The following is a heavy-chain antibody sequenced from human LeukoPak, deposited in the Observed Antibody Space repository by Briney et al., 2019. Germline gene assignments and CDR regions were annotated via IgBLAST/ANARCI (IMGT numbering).Heavy chain of an antibody. D-gene: IGHD5-18*01. CDR1: GYTFTGYY. CDR3: ARGLGDSYGVDY. J-gene: IGHJ4*02. CDR2: INPSGGST. V-gene: IGHV1-46*01. Sequence: GASVKVSCKASGYTFTGYYMHWVRQAPGQGLEWMGIINPSGGSTSYAQKFRGRVTMTRDMSTSTVYMELSSLRSEDTAVYYCARGLGDSYGVDYWGQGTLVIVSS.